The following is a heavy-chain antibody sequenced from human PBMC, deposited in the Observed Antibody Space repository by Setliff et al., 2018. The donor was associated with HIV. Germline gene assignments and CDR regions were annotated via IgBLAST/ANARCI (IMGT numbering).Heavy chain of an antibody. V-gene: IGHV1-46*01. Sequence: ASVKVSCKASGYTFTSYYLHWVRQAPGQGLEWMGMINPSGGSASYAQKFQGRVTMSRDTSTSTVYMELSSLRSEDTAVYYCARDDGGYNYADAFDVWGQGTMVTVSS. J-gene: IGHJ3*01. CDR1: GYTFTSYY. CDR3: ARDDGGYNYADAFDV. D-gene: IGHD3-16*01. CDR2: INPSGGSA.